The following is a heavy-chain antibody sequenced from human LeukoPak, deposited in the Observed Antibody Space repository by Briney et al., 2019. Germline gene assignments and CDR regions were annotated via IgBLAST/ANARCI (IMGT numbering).Heavy chain of an antibody. D-gene: IGHD3-22*01. V-gene: IGHV4-39*07. CDR3: ARPALPSYDSSGYYAY. CDR1: GGSISSSSYY. CDR2: INHSGST. J-gene: IGHJ4*02. Sequence: SETLSLTCTVSGGSISSSSYYWGWIRQPPGKGLEWIGEINHSGSTNYNPSLKSRVTISVDTSKNQFSLKLSSVTAADTAVYYCARPALPSYDSSGYYAYWGQGTLVTVSS.